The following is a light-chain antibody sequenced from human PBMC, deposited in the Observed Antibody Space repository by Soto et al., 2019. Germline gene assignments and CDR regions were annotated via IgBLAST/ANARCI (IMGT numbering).Light chain of an antibody. CDR3: QTWGTGYVV. V-gene: IGLV4-69*01. Sequence: QSVLTQSPSAYASLGASVKLTCTLSSGHSSYDIAWHQQQPDKGPRFLMTVNSGGSHNKGDGIPDRFSGSSSGAERYLTISSLQSEDEADYYCQTWGTGYVVFGGGTKLTVL. J-gene: IGLJ2*01. CDR2: VNSGGSH. CDR1: SGHSSYD.